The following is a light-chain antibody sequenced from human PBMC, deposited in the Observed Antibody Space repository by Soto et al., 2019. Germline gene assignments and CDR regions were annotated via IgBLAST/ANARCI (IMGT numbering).Light chain of an antibody. V-gene: IGLV2-23*01. CDR1: SSDVGSYNV. Sequence: QSALTQPASVSGSPGQSITISCTGTSSDVGSYNVVSWYQQHPGKAPKLMISEDSKRPSGVSNRFSGSKSSNTASLTISGLQAEDEADYYCCSYAGSSPLFGGGTKVTVL. J-gene: IGLJ3*02. CDR3: CSYAGSSPL. CDR2: EDS.